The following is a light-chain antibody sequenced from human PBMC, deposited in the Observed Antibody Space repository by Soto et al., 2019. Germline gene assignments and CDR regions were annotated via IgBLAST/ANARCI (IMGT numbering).Light chain of an antibody. CDR2: DVS. V-gene: IGLV2-14*01. J-gene: IGLJ2*01. CDR1: SSDVGGYNY. CDR3: SSYTSSTTAV. Sequence: QSVLTQPASVSGSPGQSITISCTGTSSDVGGYNYVSWYQRHPGKAPKLIIYDVSNRPSGVSNRFSGSKSGSTASLTISGLQAEDEADYYCSSYTSSTTAVFGGGTKLTVL.